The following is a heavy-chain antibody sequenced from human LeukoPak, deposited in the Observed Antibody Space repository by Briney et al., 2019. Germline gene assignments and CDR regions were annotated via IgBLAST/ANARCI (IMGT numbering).Heavy chain of an antibody. V-gene: IGHV4-30-4*01. Sequence: PSEILSLTCTVSGGSISSGDYYWSWIRQPPGKGLEWIGYIYYSGSTYYNPSLKSRVTISVDTSKNQFSLKLSSVTAADTAVYYCARVAVAGTHQGDYWGQGTLVTVSS. CDR3: ARVAVAGTHQGDY. J-gene: IGHJ4*02. D-gene: IGHD6-19*01. CDR1: GGSISSGDYY. CDR2: IYYSGST.